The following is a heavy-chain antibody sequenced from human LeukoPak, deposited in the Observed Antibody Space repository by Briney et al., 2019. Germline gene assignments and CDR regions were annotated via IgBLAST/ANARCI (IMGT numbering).Heavy chain of an antibody. CDR3: AREADDDFWSGYSGYFDY. J-gene: IGHJ4*02. CDR1: GGTFSSYA. CDR2: ISAYNGNT. V-gene: IGHV1-18*01. Sequence: ASVKVSCKASGGTFSSYAISWVRQAPGQGLEWMGWISAYNGNTNYAQKLQGRVTMTTDTSTSTAYMELRSLRSDDTAVYYCAREADDDFWSGYSGYFDYWGQGTLVTVSS. D-gene: IGHD3-3*01.